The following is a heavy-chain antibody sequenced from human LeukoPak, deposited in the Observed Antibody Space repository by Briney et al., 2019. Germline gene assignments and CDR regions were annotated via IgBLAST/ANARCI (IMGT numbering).Heavy chain of an antibody. Sequence: PGGSLRLSCAASGFTFSSYAMHWVRQAPGKGLEWVAVISYDGSNKYYTDSVKGRFTISRDNSKNTPYLQMNSLRAEDTAVYYCARSGSYGPEDNWGQGTLVTVSS. CDR2: ISYDGSNK. CDR3: ARSGSYGPEDN. J-gene: IGHJ4*02. CDR1: GFTFSSYA. V-gene: IGHV3-30-3*01. D-gene: IGHD5-18*01.